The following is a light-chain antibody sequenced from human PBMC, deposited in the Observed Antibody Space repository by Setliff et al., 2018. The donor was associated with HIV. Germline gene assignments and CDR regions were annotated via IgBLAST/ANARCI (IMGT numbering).Light chain of an antibody. J-gene: IGLJ1*01. CDR1: SSDVGGYYS. Sequence: LTQPASVSGSPGQSITISCTGISSDVGGYYSVSWYQQHPGKAPKLMIYDVINRPSGVSNRFSGSRSGNTASPTISGLQVEDEADYYCSSYTTSSTLYVFGPGTKVTVL. CDR2: DVI. CDR3: SSYTTSSTLYV. V-gene: IGLV2-14*03.